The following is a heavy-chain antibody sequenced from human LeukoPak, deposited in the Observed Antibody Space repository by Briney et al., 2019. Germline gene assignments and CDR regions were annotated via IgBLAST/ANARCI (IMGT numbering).Heavy chain of an antibody. CDR1: GGSISSRRYY. Sequence: SESLSLTCTVSGGSISSRRYYWSWIRQPAGKGLEWIGRIYTSGSTNYNPSLKSRVTMSVDTSKNQFSLKLSSVTAADTAIYYCAKNSLYGDHFDSWGQGALVTVSS. J-gene: IGHJ4*02. CDR2: IYTSGST. D-gene: IGHD4-17*01. V-gene: IGHV4-61*02. CDR3: AKNSLYGDHFDS.